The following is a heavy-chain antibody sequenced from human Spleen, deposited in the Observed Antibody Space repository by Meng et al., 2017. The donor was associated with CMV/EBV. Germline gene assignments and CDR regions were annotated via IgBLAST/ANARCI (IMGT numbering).Heavy chain of an antibody. D-gene: IGHD3-10*01. Sequence: SLKISCAASGITLQDHAMHWFRQVPGKGLEWVSGIDWNSGRIGYADSVKGRFIISRDNAKNSLYLQMNSLRTEDTGLYPCGKDINPGGLDHWGPGTLVTVSS. J-gene: IGHJ5*02. CDR2: IDWNSGRI. V-gene: IGHV3-9*01. CDR3: GKDINPGGLDH. CDR1: GITLQDHA.